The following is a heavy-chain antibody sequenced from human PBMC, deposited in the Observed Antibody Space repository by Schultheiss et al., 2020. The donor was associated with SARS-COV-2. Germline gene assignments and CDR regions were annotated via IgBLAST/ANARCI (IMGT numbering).Heavy chain of an antibody. V-gene: IGHV3-48*01. CDR1: GFTFSSYS. CDR3: ARNRYYDSSGYSRDAFDI. Sequence: GGSLRLSCAASGFTFSSYSMNWVRQAPGKGLEWVSYISSSGSTIYYADSVKGRFTISRDNSKNSLYLQMNSLRAEDTAVYYCARNRYYDSSGYSRDAFDIWGQGTMVTVSS. CDR2: ISSSGSTI. D-gene: IGHD3-22*01. J-gene: IGHJ3*02.